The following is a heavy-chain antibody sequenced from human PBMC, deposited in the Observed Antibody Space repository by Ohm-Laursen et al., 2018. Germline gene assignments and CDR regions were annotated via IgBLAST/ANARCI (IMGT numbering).Heavy chain of an antibody. CDR3: ARARGNWKRDYYYAMDV. CDR1: GYTFVSYA. CDR2: IGTFNNKT. Sequence: ASVKVSCKASGYTFVSYAISWVRQAPGQGLEWMGWIGTFNNKTNYAQKFQGRVTVTRNTSISTAYMELSSLRSEDTAVYYCARARGNWKRDYYYAMDVWGQGTTVTVSS. V-gene: IGHV1-18*04. J-gene: IGHJ6*02. D-gene: IGHD1-1*01.